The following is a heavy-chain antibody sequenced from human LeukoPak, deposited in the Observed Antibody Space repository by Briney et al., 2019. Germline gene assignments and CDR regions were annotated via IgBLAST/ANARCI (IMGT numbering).Heavy chain of an antibody. D-gene: IGHD3-9*01. CDR3: SRDGPRDYDILTALDY. CDR2: ISYGGDNK. V-gene: IGHV3-30*04. CDR1: GFNFQIYA. J-gene: IGHJ4*02. Sequence: GGSLRLSCAASGFNFQIYAVHWVRQAPGKGLEWVAIISYGGDNKYYADSVKGRFTISRDNSKSMLYLQMNGLRPEDTAVYYCSRDGPRDYDILTALDYWGQGTVVSVSS.